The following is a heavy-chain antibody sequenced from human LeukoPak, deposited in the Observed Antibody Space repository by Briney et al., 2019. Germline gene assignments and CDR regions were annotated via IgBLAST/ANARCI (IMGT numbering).Heavy chain of an antibody. CDR3: AREEDYDYGY. CDR1: GYTFTDYY. V-gene: IGHV1-2*02. CDR2: IGPKSGDA. Sequence: ASVKVSCKASGYTFTDYYMHWVRQAPGQGLEWMGWIGPKSGDANYAQKFQGGVAMTRDTSIRTAYMELTRLTSDDTAVYYCAREEDYDYGYWGQGTLVTVSS. J-gene: IGHJ4*02. D-gene: IGHD3-16*01.